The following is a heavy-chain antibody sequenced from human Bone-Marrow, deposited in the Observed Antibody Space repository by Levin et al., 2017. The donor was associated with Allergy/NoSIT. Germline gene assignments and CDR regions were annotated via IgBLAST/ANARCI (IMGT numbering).Heavy chain of an antibody. CDR3: ARVVLVWVGDLFSNKWFDP. J-gene: IGHJ5*02. CDR2: VYTTGST. V-gene: IGHV3-53*01. D-gene: IGHD3-10*01. CDR1: GFAVRSNH. Sequence: PGGSLRLSCAVSGFAVRSNHMGWVRQAPGKGLEWVSFVYTTGSTYYADSVTGRFTISRDNSKNRLYLQMDSLRVEDTAGYYCARVVLVWVGDLFSNKWFDPWGQGTLVTVSS.